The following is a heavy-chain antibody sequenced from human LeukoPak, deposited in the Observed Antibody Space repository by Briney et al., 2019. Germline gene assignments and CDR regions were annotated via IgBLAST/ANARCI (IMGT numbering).Heavy chain of an antibody. CDR1: GYTFNSYA. CDR3: ARVDTAMDLGY. Sequence: GASVKVSCKTSGYTFNSYAMNWVRQAPGQGLEWMGWINTNTGNPTYAQGFTGRFVFSLDTSVSTAYLQINSLKAEDTAVYYCARVDTAMDLGYWGQGTLVTVSS. D-gene: IGHD5-18*01. CDR2: INTNTGNP. J-gene: IGHJ4*02. V-gene: IGHV7-4-1*02.